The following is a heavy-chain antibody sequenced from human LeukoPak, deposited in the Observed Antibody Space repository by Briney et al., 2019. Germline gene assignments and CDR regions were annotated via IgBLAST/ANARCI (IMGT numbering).Heavy chain of an antibody. V-gene: IGHV6-1*01. Sequence: SQTLSLTCAISGDSVSSNSAAWNWIRQSPSRGLEWLGRTYYRSKWYNDYAVSVKSRITINPDTSKNQFSLQLSSVTAADTAVYYCARDTRGITIFGVVSRWDYWGQGTLVTVSS. CDR3: ARDTRGITIFGVVSRWDY. CDR1: GDSVSSNSAA. D-gene: IGHD3-3*01. CDR2: TYYRSKWYN. J-gene: IGHJ4*02.